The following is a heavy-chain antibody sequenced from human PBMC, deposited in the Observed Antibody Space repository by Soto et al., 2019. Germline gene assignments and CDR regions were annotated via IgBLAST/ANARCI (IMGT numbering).Heavy chain of an antibody. CDR1: GFTFSSYW. V-gene: IGHV3-74*01. CDR2: INSDGSST. J-gene: IGHJ6*02. CDR3: AREGRGVVVPGGMDV. D-gene: IGHD2-15*01. Sequence: GGSLRLSCAVSGFTFSSYWMHWVRQAPGKGLLWVSRINSDGSSTSHADSVKGRFTISRDNAKNTLYLQMNSLRAEDTAVYYCAREGRGVVVPGGMDVWGQGTTVTVSS.